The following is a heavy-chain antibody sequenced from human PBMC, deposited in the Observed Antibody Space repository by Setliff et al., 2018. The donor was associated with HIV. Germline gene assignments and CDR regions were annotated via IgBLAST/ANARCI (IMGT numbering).Heavy chain of an antibody. V-gene: IGHV4-38-2*01. D-gene: IGHD7-27*01. Sequence: SETLSLTCAVSGYSISSGYYWGWIRQPPGKGLEWIGSIYHSGSTYYNPSLKSRVTISVDTSKNQFSLKLSSVTAADTAVYYCAKLTPFDYWGQGTLVTVS. CDR2: IYHSGST. CDR3: AKLTPFDY. CDR1: GYSISSGYY. J-gene: IGHJ4*02.